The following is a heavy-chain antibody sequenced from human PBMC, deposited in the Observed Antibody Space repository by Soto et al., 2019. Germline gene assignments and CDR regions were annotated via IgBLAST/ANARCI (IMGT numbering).Heavy chain of an antibody. CDR3: AKAPYGFTFRAFDI. D-gene: IGHD4-17*01. Sequence: EVQLLESGGGLVQPGGSLRLSCAASGFTFSNYAMSWVRQAPGKGLEWVSTISGSGGTTYYADCVKGRFTISRDNSKNTLYLQMNSLRAEHTAAYYCAKAPYGFTFRAFDIWGQGTMVTVSS. CDR1: GFTFSNYA. CDR2: ISGSGGTT. J-gene: IGHJ3*02. V-gene: IGHV3-23*01.